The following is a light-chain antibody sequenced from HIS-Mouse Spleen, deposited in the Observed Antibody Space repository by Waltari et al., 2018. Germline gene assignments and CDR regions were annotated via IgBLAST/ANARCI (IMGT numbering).Light chain of an antibody. Sequence: SYELTQPPPVSVSPGQTARTTFSGDALPKKDAQWYKTKAGQPPVLVIYEDSKRPTGIPERFSGSSSGTMATLTISGAQVEDEADYYCYSTDSSGNHRVFGGGTKLTVL. V-gene: IGLV3-10*01. CDR1: ALPKKD. CDR2: EDS. CDR3: YSTDSSGNHRV. J-gene: IGLJ2*01.